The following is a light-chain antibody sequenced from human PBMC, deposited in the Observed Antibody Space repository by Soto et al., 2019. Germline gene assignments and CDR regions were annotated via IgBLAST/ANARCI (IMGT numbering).Light chain of an antibody. V-gene: IGKV3-20*01. CDR1: QSVASSY. CDR3: QQFGFSPPILT. CDR2: GAS. Sequence: EIVLTQSPGTLSLSPGEGATLFCRASQSVASSYLAWYQQKPGQAPRLIIFGASHRATGIPSRFSGSGSGTEFTLTISRLEPEDSGVYYCQQFGFSPPILTVGPGTKVEIK. J-gene: IGKJ3*01.